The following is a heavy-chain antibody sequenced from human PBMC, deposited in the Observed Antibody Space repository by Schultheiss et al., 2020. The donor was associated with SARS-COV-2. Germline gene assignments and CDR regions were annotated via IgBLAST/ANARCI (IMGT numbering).Heavy chain of an antibody. J-gene: IGHJ6*02. Sequence: GGSLRLSCAASGFDFSNFEMNWVRQAPGKGLEWVSYISSSGSTIYYADSVKGRFTISRDNAKNSLYLQMNSLRAEDTAVYYCARVWWEVGSNYYGMDVWGQGTTVTVSS. CDR1: GFDFSNFE. V-gene: IGHV3-48*03. D-gene: IGHD1-26*01. CDR2: ISSSGSTI. CDR3: ARVWWEVGSNYYGMDV.